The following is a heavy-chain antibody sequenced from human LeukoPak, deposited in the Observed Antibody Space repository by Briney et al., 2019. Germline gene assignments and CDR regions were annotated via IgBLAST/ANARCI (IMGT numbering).Heavy chain of an antibody. CDR1: GGSISSYY. CDR3: ARHVGKSGSYLSADY. D-gene: IGHD1-26*01. Sequence: SSETLSLTCTVSGGSISSYYWSWIRQPPGKGLEWIGYIYYSGSTNYNPSLKSRVTISVDTSKNQFSLKLSSVTAADTAVYYCARHVGKSGSYLSADYWGQGTLVTVSS. CDR2: IYYSGST. V-gene: IGHV4-59*08. J-gene: IGHJ4*02.